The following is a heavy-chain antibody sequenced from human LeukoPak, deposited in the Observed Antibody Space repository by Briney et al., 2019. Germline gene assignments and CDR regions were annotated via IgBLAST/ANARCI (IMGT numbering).Heavy chain of an antibody. CDR2: IYHSGST. Sequence: PSETLSLTCAVSGYSIRNGYYWAWIRQPPGKGLEWIGCIYHSGSTYYKPSLKSRVTISVDTSKNQFSLNVNSVTATDTAVYYCARHGGHSGFDPYDFWGQGTLVTVSS. CDR1: GYSIRNGYY. V-gene: IGHV4-38-2*01. D-gene: IGHD5-12*01. CDR3: ARHGGHSGFDPYDF. J-gene: IGHJ4*02.